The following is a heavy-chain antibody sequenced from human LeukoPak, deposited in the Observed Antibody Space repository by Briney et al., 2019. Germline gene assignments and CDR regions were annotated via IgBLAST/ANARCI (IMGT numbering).Heavy chain of an antibody. CDR3: ARDSMVRGVIRQYYYGMDV. D-gene: IGHD3-10*01. CDR1: GFTFSSYW. J-gene: IGHJ6*04. Sequence: PGGSLRLSCAASGFTFSSYWMHWVRQAPGKGLVWVSRINSDGSSTSYAGSVEGRFTISRDNAKNTLYLQMNSLRAEDTAVYYCARDSMVRGVIRQYYYGMDVWGKGTTVTVSS. CDR2: INSDGSST. V-gene: IGHV3-74*01.